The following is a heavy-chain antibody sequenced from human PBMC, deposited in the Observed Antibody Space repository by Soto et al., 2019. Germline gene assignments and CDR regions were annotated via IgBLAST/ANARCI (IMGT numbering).Heavy chain of an antibody. CDR3: ARSAAGIEY. CDR2: INHSGST. J-gene: IGHJ4*02. D-gene: IGHD6-13*01. Sequence: SETLSLTCAVYGGSFSGYYWSWIRQPPGKGLEWIGEINHSGSTNYNPSLKSRVTISVDTSKNQFSLKLSSVTAADTAVFYCARSAAGIEYWGQGTLVTVSS. V-gene: IGHV4-34*01. CDR1: GGSFSGYY.